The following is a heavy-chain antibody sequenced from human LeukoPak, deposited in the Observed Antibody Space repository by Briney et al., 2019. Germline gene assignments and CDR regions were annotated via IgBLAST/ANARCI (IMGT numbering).Heavy chain of an antibody. D-gene: IGHD2-2*01. CDR3: ARDRIQLRAFDI. CDR2: IYSGGST. J-gene: IGHJ3*02. Sequence: GGSLRLSCAASGFTFSSYSMNWVRQAPGKGLEWVSVIYSGGSTYYADSVKGRFTISRDNSKNTLYLQMNSLRAEDTAVYYCARDRIQLRAFDIWGQGTMVTVSS. V-gene: IGHV3-66*01. CDR1: GFTFSSYS.